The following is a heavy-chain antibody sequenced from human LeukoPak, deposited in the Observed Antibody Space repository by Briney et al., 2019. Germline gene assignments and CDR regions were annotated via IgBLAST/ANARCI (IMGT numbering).Heavy chain of an antibody. CDR1: GYTFISYD. J-gene: IGHJ4*02. CDR3: ARGRSSSTSGSTDFDF. D-gene: IGHD2-2*01. CDR2: MDPNSGNT. Sequence: ASVRVSCKASGYTFISYDINWMRQATGQGLEWMGWMDPNSGNTGYAQKFQGRVTMTRNTSTSTAYMELSSLRSEDAAVYYCARGRSSSTSGSTDFDFWGQGTLVTVSS. V-gene: IGHV1-8*01.